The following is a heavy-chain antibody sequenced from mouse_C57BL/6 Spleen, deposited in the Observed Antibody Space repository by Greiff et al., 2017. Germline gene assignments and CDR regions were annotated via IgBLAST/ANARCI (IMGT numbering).Heavy chain of an antibody. CDR3: VRHEGAYAMDY. CDR1: GFSFNTYA. Sequence: EVQGVESGGGLVQPKGSLKLSCAASGFSFNTYAMNWVRQAPGKGLEWVARIRSKSNNYATYYADSVKDRFTISRDDSESMLYLQMNNLKTEDTAMYYCVRHEGAYAMDYWGQGTSVTVSS. J-gene: IGHJ4*01. V-gene: IGHV10-1*01. CDR2: IRSKSNNYAT.